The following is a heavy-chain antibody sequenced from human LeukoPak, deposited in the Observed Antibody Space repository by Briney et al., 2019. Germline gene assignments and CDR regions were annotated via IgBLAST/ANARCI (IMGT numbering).Heavy chain of an antibody. D-gene: IGHD3-22*01. CDR2: IYYSGST. J-gene: IGHJ3*01. CDR3: ARHLNYYDSSGYYYARTNTDAFDL. V-gene: IGHV4-59*08. CDR1: GGSISSYY. Sequence: SETLSLTCTVSGGSISSYYWSWIRQPPGKGLEWIGYIYYSGSTNYNPSLKSRVTISVDTSKNQFSLKLSSVTAADTAVYYCARHLNYYDSSGYYYARTNTDAFDLWGQGTMVTVSS.